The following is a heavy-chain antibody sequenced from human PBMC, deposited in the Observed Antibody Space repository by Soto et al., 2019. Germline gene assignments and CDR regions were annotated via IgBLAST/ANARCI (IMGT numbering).Heavy chain of an antibody. CDR2: IYYSGST. CDR1: GGSISSGDYY. J-gene: IGHJ4*02. CDR3: ARGHYYDYVWGSYRPMYYFDY. V-gene: IGHV4-30-4*01. Sequence: SETLSLTCTVSGGSISSGDYYWSWIRQPPGKGLEWIGYIYYSGSTYYNPSLKSRVTISVDTSKNQFSLKLSSVTAADTAVYYCARGHYYDYVWGSYRPMYYFDYWGQGTLVTVSS. D-gene: IGHD3-16*02.